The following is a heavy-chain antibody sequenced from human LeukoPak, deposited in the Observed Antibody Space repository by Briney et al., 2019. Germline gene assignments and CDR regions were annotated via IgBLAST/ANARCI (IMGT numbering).Heavy chain of an antibody. J-gene: IGHJ5*02. CDR3: AREGYCSSTSCYEVGWFDP. CDR1: GFTFSSYE. V-gene: IGHV3-48*03. CDR2: ISSSGSTI. D-gene: IGHD2-2*01. Sequence: GRSLRLSCAASGFTFSSYEMNWVRQAPGKGLEWVSYISSSGSTIYYADSVKGRFTISRDNAKNPLYLQMNSLRAEDTAVYYCAREGYCSSTSCYEVGWFDPWGQGTLVTVSS.